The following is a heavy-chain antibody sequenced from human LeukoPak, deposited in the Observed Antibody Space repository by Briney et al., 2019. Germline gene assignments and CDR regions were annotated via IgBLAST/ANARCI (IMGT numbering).Heavy chain of an antibody. CDR1: GFTFRNYG. J-gene: IGHJ4*02. Sequence: PGRSLRLSCAASGFTFRNYGMKWVRQAPGKGLEWVAVISHDGTVKYYADSVKGRFTISRDDSTTTLILQMDSLRVEDTAVYFCAKEGSEFSSSLLDYWGQGTLVTVSS. CDR3: AKEGSEFSSSLLDY. D-gene: IGHD2-2*01. V-gene: IGHV3-30*18. CDR2: ISHDGTVK.